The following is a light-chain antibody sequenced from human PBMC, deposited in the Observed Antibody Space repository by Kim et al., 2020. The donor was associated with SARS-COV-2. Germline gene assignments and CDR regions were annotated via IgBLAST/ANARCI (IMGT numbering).Light chain of an antibody. Sequence: VSLGETAPPSCRARQSVISALASYQRKPGRAPRIPSCVAYTGATGISARFSGSGSGTDISLTISSLWREDFAVYYCQQSSNWPRTFGQGTKVGIK. CDR3: QQSSNWPRT. CDR1: QSVISA. J-gene: IGKJ1*01. CDR2: VAY. V-gene: IGKV3-11*01.